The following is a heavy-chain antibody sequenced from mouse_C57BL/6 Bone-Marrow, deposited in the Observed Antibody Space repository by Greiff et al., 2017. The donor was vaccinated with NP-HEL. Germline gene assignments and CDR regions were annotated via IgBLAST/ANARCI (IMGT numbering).Heavy chain of an antibody. CDR3: ARSPYYSNYWFAY. Sequence: DVQLVESGGGLVKPGGSLKLSCAASGFTFSDYGMHWVRQAPEKGLEWVAYISSGSSTIYYADTVKGRFTISRDNAKNTLFLQMTSLRSEDTAMYYCARSPYYSNYWFAYGGQGTLVTVSA. J-gene: IGHJ3*01. V-gene: IGHV5-17*01. CDR2: ISSGSSTI. CDR1: GFTFSDYG. D-gene: IGHD2-5*01.